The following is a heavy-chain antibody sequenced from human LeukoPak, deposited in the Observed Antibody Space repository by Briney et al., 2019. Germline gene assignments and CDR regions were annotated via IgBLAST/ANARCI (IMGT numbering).Heavy chain of an antibody. Sequence: GESLKISCKGSGYSFTSYWIGWVRQMPGKGLEWMGNIYPGDSDTRYSPSFQGQVTISADKSISTAYLQWSSLKASDTAMYYCARLVGYSSSSNYGMDVWGQGTTVTVSS. V-gene: IGHV5-51*01. CDR2: IYPGDSDT. CDR1: GYSFTSYW. CDR3: ARLVGYSSSSNYGMDV. J-gene: IGHJ6*02. D-gene: IGHD6-6*01.